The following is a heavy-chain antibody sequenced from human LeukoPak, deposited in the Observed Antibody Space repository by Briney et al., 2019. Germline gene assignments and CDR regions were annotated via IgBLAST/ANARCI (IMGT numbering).Heavy chain of an antibody. CDR3: ARSKDHYYYGMDV. CDR2: IYPGDSDT. V-gene: IGHV5-51*01. CDR1: GYSFTSYW. Sequence: GESLKISCKGSGYSFTSYWIGWVRQMPGKSLEWMGIIYPGDSDTRYSPSFQGQVTISADKSISTAYLQWSSLKASDTAMYYCARSKDHYYYGMDVWGQGTTVTVSS. J-gene: IGHJ6*02.